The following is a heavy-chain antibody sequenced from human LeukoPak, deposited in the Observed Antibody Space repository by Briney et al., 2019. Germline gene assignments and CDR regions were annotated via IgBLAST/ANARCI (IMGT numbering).Heavy chain of an antibody. Sequence: SETLSLTCTVSGGSINSGGYCWSWIRQHPGKGLEWIGYISNSGSTYYHPSLRSRLAISVDTSKNQFSLELSSVTAADTAVYYCARDQYGDYALDYWGQGTLVTVSS. CDR3: ARDQYGDYALDY. CDR2: ISNSGST. D-gene: IGHD4-17*01. J-gene: IGHJ4*02. V-gene: IGHV4-31*03. CDR1: GGSINSGGYC.